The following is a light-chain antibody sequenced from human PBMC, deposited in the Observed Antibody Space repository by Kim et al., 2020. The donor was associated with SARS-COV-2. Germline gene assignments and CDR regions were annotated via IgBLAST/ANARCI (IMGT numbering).Light chain of an antibody. J-gene: IGKJ1*01. CDR1: QSISSY. CDR2: AAS. V-gene: IGKV1-39*01. CDR3: QQSYSTPRT. Sequence: ASLGDRVTITCRASQSISSYLNWYQQKPGKAPKLLIYAASSLQSGVPSRFSGSGSGTDFTLTISSLQPEDFATYYCQQSYSTPRTFGQGTKVDIK.